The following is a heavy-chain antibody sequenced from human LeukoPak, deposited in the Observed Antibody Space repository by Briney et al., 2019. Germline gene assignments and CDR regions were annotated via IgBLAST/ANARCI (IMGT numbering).Heavy chain of an antibody. V-gene: IGHV2-70*11. Sequence: SGPTLVNPTQTLTLTCTFSGFSLSTSGMCVSWIRQPPGRALEWLARIDWDDDKYYSTSLKTRLTISKDTSKNQVVLTMTNMDPVDTATYYCARMRIAVAGNHIDYWGQGTLVTVSS. CDR1: GFSLSTSGMC. D-gene: IGHD6-19*01. J-gene: IGHJ4*02. CDR2: IDWDDDK. CDR3: ARMRIAVAGNHIDY.